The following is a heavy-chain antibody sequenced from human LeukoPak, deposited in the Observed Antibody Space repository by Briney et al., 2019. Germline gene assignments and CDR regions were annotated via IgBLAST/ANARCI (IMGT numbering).Heavy chain of an antibody. CDR1: GGSLSGYY. CDR3: ARHAEPELLWFGEPDNWFDP. CDR2: INHSGST. Sequence: SETLSLTCGVNGGSLSGYYWSWIRQSPTKELEWIGEINHSGSTNYNPSLQSRVTIAVNTSKNQFSLKLTSVTAADTAVYYCARHAEPELLWFGEPDNWFDPWGPGTLVTVSS. V-gene: IGHV4-34*01. J-gene: IGHJ5*02. D-gene: IGHD3-10*01.